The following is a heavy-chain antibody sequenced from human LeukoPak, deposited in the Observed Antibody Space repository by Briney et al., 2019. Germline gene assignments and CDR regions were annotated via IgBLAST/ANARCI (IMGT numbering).Heavy chain of an antibody. J-gene: IGHJ3*02. CDR3: AKDLGYCGGDCYSWSAFDI. CDR2: ISGSGGST. CDR1: GFTFSSYA. V-gene: IGHV3-23*01. D-gene: IGHD2-21*01. Sequence: GGSLRLSCAASGFTFSSYAMSWVRQAPGKGLEWVSAISGSGGSTYYADSVRGRFTISRDNSKNTLYLQMNSLRAEDTAVYYCAKDLGYCGGDCYSWSAFDIWGQGTMVTVSS.